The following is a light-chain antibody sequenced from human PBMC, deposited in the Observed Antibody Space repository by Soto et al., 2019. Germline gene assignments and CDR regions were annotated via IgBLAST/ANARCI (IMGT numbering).Light chain of an antibody. CDR3: QQSYSAPPA. Sequence: DIWVTQSPSSLSASVGDRVTITCRTSQTISKYLNWYQQRPGKAPKLLLYAASTLQSGVPSRFSGSGSGTDFTLTINSLQPEDFGTYYCQQSYSAPPAFGRGTKVEV. CDR2: AAS. V-gene: IGKV1-39*01. J-gene: IGKJ1*01. CDR1: QTISKY.